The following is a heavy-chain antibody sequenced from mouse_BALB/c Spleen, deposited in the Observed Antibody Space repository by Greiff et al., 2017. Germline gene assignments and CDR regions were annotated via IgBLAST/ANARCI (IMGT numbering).Heavy chain of an antibody. CDR3: ARGGGSSYWYFDV. CDR1: GYSFTGYY. CDR2: ISCYNGAT. Sequence: LVKTGASVKISCKASGYSFTGYYMHWVKQSHGKSLEWIGYISCYNGATSYNQKFKGKATFTVDTSSSTAYMQFNSLTSEDSAVYYCARGGGSSYWYFDVWGAGTTVTVSS. D-gene: IGHD1-1*01. V-gene: IGHV1S34*01. J-gene: IGHJ1*01.